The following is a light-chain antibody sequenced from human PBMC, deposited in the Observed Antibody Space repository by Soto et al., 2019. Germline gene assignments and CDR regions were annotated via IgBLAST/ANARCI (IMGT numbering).Light chain of an antibody. Sequence: QSALTQPASVSGSPGQSITVSCTGTNSDLGGYNYVSWYQHHPGKAPKLMIYEVSNRPAGVSNRFSGSKSGNTASLAISVLQAEDEAYYYCSSYTSSGTLVFGTGTKLTVL. CDR3: SSYTSSGTLV. V-gene: IGLV2-14*01. CDR1: NSDLGGYNY. J-gene: IGLJ1*01. CDR2: EVS.